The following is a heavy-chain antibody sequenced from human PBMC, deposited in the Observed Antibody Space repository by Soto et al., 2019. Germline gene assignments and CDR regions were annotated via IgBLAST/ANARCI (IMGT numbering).Heavy chain of an antibody. CDR2: ISSSSSYI. CDR1: GFTFSSYS. J-gene: IGHJ6*02. CDR3: ARDISCSGGSCYAGVDYYYGMDV. V-gene: IGHV3-21*01. D-gene: IGHD2-15*01. Sequence: GGSLRLSCAASGFTFSSYSMNWVRQAPGKGLEWVSSISSSSSYIYYADSVKGRFTISRDNAKNSLYLQMNSLRAEDTAVYYCARDISCSGGSCYAGVDYYYGMDVWGQGTTVTVSS.